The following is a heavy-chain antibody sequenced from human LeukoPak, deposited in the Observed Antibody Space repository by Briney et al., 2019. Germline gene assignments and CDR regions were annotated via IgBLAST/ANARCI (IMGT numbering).Heavy chain of an antibody. CDR3: TRERAGACDY. CDR2: IRNKANRYTT. J-gene: IGHJ4*02. CDR1: GFTFSDHY. D-gene: IGHD6-19*01. Sequence: GGSLRLSCAASGFTFSDHYMDWVRQAPGKGLEWVGRIRNKANRYTTEYAASVKGRFTISRDDSKNSLYLQMNSLKTEDTAVYYCTRERAGACDYWGQGTLVTVSS. V-gene: IGHV3-72*01.